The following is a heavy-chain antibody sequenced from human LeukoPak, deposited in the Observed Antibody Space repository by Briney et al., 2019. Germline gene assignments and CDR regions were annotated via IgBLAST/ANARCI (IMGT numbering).Heavy chain of an antibody. CDR3: ARGRPRLTYYYGSGSYLDY. CDR2: TYYRSKWYN. CDR1: GDSVSSNSAA. Sequence: SGPGLVKPSQTLSLTCAISGDSVSSNSAAWNWIRQSPSRGLEWLGRTYYRSKWYNDYAVSVKSRITINPDTSKNQFSLQLNSVTPEDTAVYYGARGRPRLTYYYGSGSYLDYWGQGTLVTVSS. D-gene: IGHD3-10*01. J-gene: IGHJ4*02. V-gene: IGHV6-1*01.